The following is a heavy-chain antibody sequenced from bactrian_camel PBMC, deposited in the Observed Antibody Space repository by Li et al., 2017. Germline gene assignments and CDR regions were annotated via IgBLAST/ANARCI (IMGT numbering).Heavy chain of an antibody. CDR3: AVTYGRKCRAGGDFGY. Sequence: MGWFRQAPGKEREGVAAISYGGGIPYYADSVKGRFTISTDSAKNTVSLQMNSLKPEDTAMYYCAVTYGRKCRAGGDFGYWGQGTQVTVS. CDR2: ISYGGGIP. J-gene: IGHJ6*01. D-gene: IGHD6*01. V-gene: IGHV3S40*01.